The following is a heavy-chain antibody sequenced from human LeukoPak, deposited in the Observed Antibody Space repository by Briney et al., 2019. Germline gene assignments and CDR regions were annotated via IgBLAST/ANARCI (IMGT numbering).Heavy chain of an antibody. Sequence: GGSLRLSCAASGFTFSSYGFHGVRQAPAKGLGGGAFIRYDGSNKYYQNSRKGRFAISRDNSNNTLYLQMNSLRAEDTAVYYCAKGYRAYDSRYLFDYCGQGTLVTVSS. V-gene: IGHV3-30*02. CDR1: GFTFSSYG. CDR2: IRYDGSNK. J-gene: IGHJ4*02. D-gene: IGHD5-12*01. CDR3: AKGYRAYDSRYLFDY.